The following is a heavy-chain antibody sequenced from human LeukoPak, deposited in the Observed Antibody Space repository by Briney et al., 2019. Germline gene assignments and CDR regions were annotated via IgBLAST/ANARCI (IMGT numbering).Heavy chain of an antibody. CDR1: GGSISSSSYY. J-gene: IGHJ3*02. D-gene: IGHD5-18*01. CDR2: IYYSGST. CDR3: ARGYSDAFDI. Sequence: SETLSLTCTVSGGSISSSSYYWGWIRQPPGKGLEWIGSIYYSGSTNYNPSLKSRVTISVDTSKNQFSLKLSSVTAADTAVYYCARGYSDAFDIWAKGQWSPSLQ. V-gene: IGHV4-39*07.